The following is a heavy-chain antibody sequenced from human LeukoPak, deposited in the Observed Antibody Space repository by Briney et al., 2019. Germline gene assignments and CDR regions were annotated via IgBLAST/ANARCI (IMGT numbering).Heavy chain of an antibody. V-gene: IGHV4-59*08. CDR3: ARHERGYYDSSGYYSPAVGTFDI. Sequence: SETLSLTCTVSGGSISSYYWSWIRQPPAKGLEGIGCIYYSGSTNYNPSLKSRVTISVDTSKNQFSLKLSSVTAADTAVYYCARHERGYYDSSGYYSPAVGTFDIWGQGTMVTVSS. J-gene: IGHJ3*02. D-gene: IGHD3-22*01. CDR2: IYYSGST. CDR1: GGSISSYY.